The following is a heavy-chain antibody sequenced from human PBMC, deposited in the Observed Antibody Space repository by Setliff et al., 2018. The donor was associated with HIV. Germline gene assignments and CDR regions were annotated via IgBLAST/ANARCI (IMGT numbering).Heavy chain of an antibody. Sequence: GASVKVSCKASGYTFTGYYVHWVRQAPGQGLEWMGRIIPNSGGTNYAQKFQGRVTMTRDTSISTAYMELTRLRSDDTAGYYCAKDDRYYYDTSGSPSNWFDPWGQGTLVTAPQ. J-gene: IGHJ5*02. CDR3: AKDDRYYYDTSGSPSNWFDP. V-gene: IGHV1-2*06. D-gene: IGHD3-22*01. CDR2: IIPNSGGT. CDR1: GYTFTGYY.